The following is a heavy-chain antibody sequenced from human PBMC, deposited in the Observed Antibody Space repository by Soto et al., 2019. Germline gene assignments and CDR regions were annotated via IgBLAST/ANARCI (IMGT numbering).Heavy chain of an antibody. CDR3: ARRLRYFDWLPSYYYYGMDV. Sequence: SETLSLTCTVSGGSISSSSYYWGWIRQPPGKGLEWIGSIYYSGSTYYNPSLKSRVTISVDTSKNQFSLKLSSVTAADPAVYYFARRLRYFDWLPSYYYYGMDVWGQGTTVTVSS. D-gene: IGHD3-9*01. J-gene: IGHJ6*02. CDR2: IYYSGST. V-gene: IGHV4-39*01. CDR1: GGSISSSSYY.